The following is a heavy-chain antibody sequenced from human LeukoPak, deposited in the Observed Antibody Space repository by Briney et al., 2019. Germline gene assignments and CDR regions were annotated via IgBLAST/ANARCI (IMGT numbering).Heavy chain of an antibody. V-gene: IGHV4-59*01. J-gene: IGHJ4*02. CDR1: GGSISSYY. CDR2: IYYSGST. D-gene: IGHD2-15*01. Sequence: PETLSLTCTVSGGSISSYYWSWIRQPPGKGLEWIGYIYYSGSTNYDPSLKSRVTISVDTPKNQFSLKLSSVTAADTAVYYCARTYCSGGSCYPENFDYWGQGTLVTVSS. CDR3: ARTYCSGGSCYPENFDY.